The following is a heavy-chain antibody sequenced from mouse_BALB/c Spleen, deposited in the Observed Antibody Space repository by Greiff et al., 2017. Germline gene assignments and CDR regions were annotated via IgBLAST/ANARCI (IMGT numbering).Heavy chain of an antibody. Sequence: QVQLQQSGAELARPGASVKLSCKASGYTFTSYWMQWVKQKPGQGLEWIGAIYPGDGDTRYTQKFKGKATLTADKSSSTAYMQLSSLASEDSAVYYCAREDYDAWFAYWGQGTLVTVSA. D-gene: IGHD2-4*01. V-gene: IGHV1-87*01. CDR3: AREDYDAWFAY. CDR2: IYPGDGDT. J-gene: IGHJ3*01. CDR1: GYTFTSYW.